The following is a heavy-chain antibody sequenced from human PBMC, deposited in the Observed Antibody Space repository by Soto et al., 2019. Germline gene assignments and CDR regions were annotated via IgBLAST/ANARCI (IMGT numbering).Heavy chain of an antibody. CDR1: GVSIGNLGYS. D-gene: IGHD2-2*01. V-gene: IGHV4-30-2*01. Sequence: PSETLSLTWTVSGVSIGNLGYSRSLIRQPPGKGLEWIGYIYHSGSTYYNPSLKSRVTISVDRSKNQFSLKLSSVTAADTAVYYCARVPDRWGQGTLVTVSS. CDR3: ARVPDR. J-gene: IGHJ5*02. CDR2: IYHSGST.